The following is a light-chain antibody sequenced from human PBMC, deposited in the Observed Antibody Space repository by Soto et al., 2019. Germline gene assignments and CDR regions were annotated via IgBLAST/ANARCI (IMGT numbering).Light chain of an antibody. CDR2: QDS. V-gene: IGLV3-1*01. Sequence: SYELTQPPSVSVSPGQTASITCSGDKLGDKYACWYQQKPGQSPVLVIYQDSKRPSGIPERVSGSNSGNTATLTISGTQAMDEADYYCQAWDISTGVFGGGTKLTVL. J-gene: IGLJ2*01. CDR1: KLGDKY. CDR3: QAWDISTGV.